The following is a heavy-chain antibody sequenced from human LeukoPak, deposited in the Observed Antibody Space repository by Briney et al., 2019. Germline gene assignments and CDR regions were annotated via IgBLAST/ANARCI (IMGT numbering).Heavy chain of an antibody. CDR2: ISYDGSNK. Sequence: GGSLRLSCAASGFTFSSYAMHWVRQAPGKGLEWVAVISYDGSNKYYADSVKGRFTVSRDNSKNTLYLQMNSLRAEDTAVYYCARDFEDTCMNWGQGTLVTVSS. J-gene: IGHJ4*02. CDR3: ARDFEDTCMN. V-gene: IGHV3-30*04. CDR1: GFTFSSYA. D-gene: IGHD2-8*01.